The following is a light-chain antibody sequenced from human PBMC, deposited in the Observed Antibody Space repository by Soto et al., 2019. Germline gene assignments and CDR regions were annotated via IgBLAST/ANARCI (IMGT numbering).Light chain of an antibody. CDR2: SNN. CDR3: AAWDDSLNGRYV. Sequence: QSVLTQPPSASGTPGQRVTISCSGSNSNIGSNTVNWYQQFPGTAPKLLIYSNNQRPSGVPDRFSGSKSGTSASLAISGLQSEDEADYYCAAWDDSLNGRYVFGTGTKVTVL. J-gene: IGLJ1*01. V-gene: IGLV1-44*01. CDR1: NSNIGSNT.